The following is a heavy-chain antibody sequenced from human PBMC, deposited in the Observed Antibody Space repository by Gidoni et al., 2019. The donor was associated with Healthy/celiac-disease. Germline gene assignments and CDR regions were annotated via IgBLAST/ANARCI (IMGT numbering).Heavy chain of an antibody. J-gene: IGHJ4*02. V-gene: IGHV3-23*01. CDR3: AKVCYFDWFRKGCFDY. CDR2: MCGSGGST. CDR1: GFTFSSYA. Sequence: EVQLLESGGGLVQPGGSLRLSCAASGFTFSSYAMSCVRQAPGKGLELVSAMCGSGGSTYYADSVKGLFTISRDNSKNTMYLQMNSLRAEDTAVYYCAKVCYFDWFRKGCFDYWGQGTLVTVSS. D-gene: IGHD3-9*01.